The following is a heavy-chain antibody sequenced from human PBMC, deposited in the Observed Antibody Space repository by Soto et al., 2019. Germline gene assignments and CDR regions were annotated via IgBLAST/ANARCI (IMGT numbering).Heavy chain of an antibody. CDR2: IYYSGST. D-gene: IGHD3-10*01. J-gene: IGHJ5*02. V-gene: IGHV4-39*01. Sequence: SETLSLTCTVSGGSISSSSYYWGWIRQPQGKGLEWIGSIYYSGSTYYNPSLKSRVTISVDTSKNQFSLKLSSVTAADTAVYYCARHAGKLLWFGELSSPRFDPWGQGTLVTVSS. CDR1: GGSISSSSYY. CDR3: ARHAGKLLWFGELSSPRFDP.